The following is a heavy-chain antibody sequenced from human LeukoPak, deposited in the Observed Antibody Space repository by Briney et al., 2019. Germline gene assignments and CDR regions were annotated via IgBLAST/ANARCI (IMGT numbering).Heavy chain of an antibody. CDR2: ISYDGIHK. J-gene: IGHJ4*02. CDR3: ASGGIMGATDSFDY. Sequence: GRSLRLSCAASGFTFSSRGMQWVRQAPGKGLEWLAVISYDGIHKYYADSVKGRFTISRDNSKNTLYLQMNSLRADDTAVYYCASGGIMGATDSFDYWGQGTLVTVSS. D-gene: IGHD1-26*01. CDR1: GFTFSSRG. V-gene: IGHV3-30*03.